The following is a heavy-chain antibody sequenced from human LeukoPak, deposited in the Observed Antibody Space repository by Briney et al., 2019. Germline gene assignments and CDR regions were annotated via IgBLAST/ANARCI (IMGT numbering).Heavy chain of an antibody. Sequence: GASVKISCKASGYTFSGHYIHWVRQAPGQGLEWMGVMHPTGGSTNYAQRFEGRVTMTRDTPTSTVYMDLRSLTSEDTAVYYCARDDFDTAMVYNYFDPWGQGTLVTVSS. V-gene: IGHV1-46*01. CDR2: MHPTGGST. J-gene: IGHJ5*02. D-gene: IGHD5-18*01. CDR3: ARDDFDTAMVYNYFDP. CDR1: GYTFSGHY.